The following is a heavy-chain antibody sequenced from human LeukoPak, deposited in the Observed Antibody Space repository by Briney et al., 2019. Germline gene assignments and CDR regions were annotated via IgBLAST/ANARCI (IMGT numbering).Heavy chain of an antibody. V-gene: IGHV3-48*01. J-gene: IGHJ2*01. CDR1: GFTFSSYS. CDR2: ISSSSSTI. D-gene: IGHD6-13*01. CDR3: ARAAYSSTWYSRYFDL. Sequence: GGLRLSCAASGFTFSSYSMNWVRQAPGKGLEWVSYISSSSSTIYYADSVKGRFTISRENAKNSLYLQMNSLRAGDTAVYYCARAAYSSTWYSRYFDLWGRGTLVTVSS.